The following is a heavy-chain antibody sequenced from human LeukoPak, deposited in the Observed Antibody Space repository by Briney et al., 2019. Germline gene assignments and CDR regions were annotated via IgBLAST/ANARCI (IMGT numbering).Heavy chain of an antibody. CDR3: ARHRQGGIYSSSWYGFDY. CDR1: GGSISSYY. V-gene: IGHV4-4*07. J-gene: IGHJ4*02. Sequence: SETLSLTCTVSGGSISSYYWTWIRQPARKGLEWIGRTHTSGSTNYNPSLKSRVTMSVDTSKNQFSLKLSSVTAADTAVYYCARHRQGGIYSSSWYGFDYWGQGTLVTVSS. CDR2: THTSGST. D-gene: IGHD6-13*01.